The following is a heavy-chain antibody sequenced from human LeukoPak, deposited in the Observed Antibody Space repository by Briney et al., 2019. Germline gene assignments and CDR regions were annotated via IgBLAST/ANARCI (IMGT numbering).Heavy chain of an antibody. CDR2: ISSSSSYI. D-gene: IGHD3-10*01. CDR1: GFTFSSYA. CDR3: ARDYYGSGSHPSPNWFDP. V-gene: IGHV3-21*01. J-gene: IGHJ5*02. Sequence: GGSLRLSCAASGFTFSSYAMNWVRQAPGKGLEWVSSISSSSSYIYYADSVKGRFTISRDNAKNSLYLQMNSLRAEDTAVYYCARDYYGSGSHPSPNWFDPWGQGTLVTVSS.